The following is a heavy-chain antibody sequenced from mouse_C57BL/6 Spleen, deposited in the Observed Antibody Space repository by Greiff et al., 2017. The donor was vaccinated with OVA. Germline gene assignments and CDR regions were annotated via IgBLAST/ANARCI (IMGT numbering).Heavy chain of an antibody. J-gene: IGHJ4*01. Sequence: QVQLQQSGAELAKPGASVKLSCKASGYTFTSYWMHWVKQRPGQGLEWIGYINPSSGYTKYNQKFKDKATLTADKSSNTAYMQLSSLTYEDSAVYYCARHYGYAMDYWGQGTSVTVSS. D-gene: IGHD1-2*01. CDR2: INPSSGYT. V-gene: IGHV1-7*01. CDR3: ARHYGYAMDY. CDR1: GYTFTSYW.